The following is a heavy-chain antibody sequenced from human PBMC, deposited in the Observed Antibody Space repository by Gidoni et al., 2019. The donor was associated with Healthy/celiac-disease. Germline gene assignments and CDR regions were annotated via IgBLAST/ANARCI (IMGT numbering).Heavy chain of an antibody. CDR2: ISGGGGST. D-gene: IGHD3-22*01. V-gene: IGHV3-23*01. CDR3: ANGDYYDSSGYPVTGYFQH. CDR1: GFTFSSYA. Sequence: EVQLLESGGGLVQPGGSLRLSCAASGFTFSSYAMSWVRQAPGKGLGWFSAISGGGGSTYYADSVKGRFTISRDNSKNTLYLQMNSLRAEDTAVYYCANGDYYDSSGYPVTGYFQHWGQGTLVTVSS. J-gene: IGHJ1*01.